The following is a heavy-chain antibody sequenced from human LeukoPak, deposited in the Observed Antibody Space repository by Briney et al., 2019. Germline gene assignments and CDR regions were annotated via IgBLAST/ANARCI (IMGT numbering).Heavy chain of an antibody. V-gene: IGHV3-30*02. CDR1: GFTFSSYG. D-gene: IGHD1-26*01. Sequence: QPGGSLRLSCAASGFTFSSYGMHWVRQAPGKGLVWVAFIRYDGSDKYYAESVKGRFTISRDNSKNTLYLQMNSLRAEDTAVYYCAKADSGSYYGLGDYFDYWGQGTLVTVSS. CDR2: IRYDGSDK. J-gene: IGHJ4*02. CDR3: AKADSGSYYGLGDYFDY.